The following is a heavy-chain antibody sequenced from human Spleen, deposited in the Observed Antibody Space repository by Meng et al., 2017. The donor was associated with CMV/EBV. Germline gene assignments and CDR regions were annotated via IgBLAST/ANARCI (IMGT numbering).Heavy chain of an antibody. CDR2: IGTAGDT. CDR1: GFTFSSYD. V-gene: IGHV3-13*01. D-gene: IGHD2-2*02. CDR3: ASIQYCSSTSCYTGAFDI. Sequence: GGSLRLSCAASGFTFSSYDMHWVRQATGKGLEWVSAIGTAGDTYYPGSVKGRFTISRDNSKNTLYLQMNSLRAEDTAVYYCASIQYCSSTSCYTGAFDIWGQGTMVTVSS. J-gene: IGHJ3*02.